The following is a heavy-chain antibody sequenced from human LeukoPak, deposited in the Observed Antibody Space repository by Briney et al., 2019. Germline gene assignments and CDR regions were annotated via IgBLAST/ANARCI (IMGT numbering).Heavy chain of an antibody. V-gene: IGHV5-51*01. CDR3: ARPSKSHYYYYDMDV. Sequence: GESLKISCKASGYSFNAYWVAWVRQMPGKGLEWMGIIFPADSDTRYSPSFQGQVTISVDKSINTAYLQWSSLKASDTAMYYCARPSKSHYYYYDMDVWGQGTTVTVSS. CDR1: GYSFNAYW. J-gene: IGHJ6*02. CDR2: IFPADSDT.